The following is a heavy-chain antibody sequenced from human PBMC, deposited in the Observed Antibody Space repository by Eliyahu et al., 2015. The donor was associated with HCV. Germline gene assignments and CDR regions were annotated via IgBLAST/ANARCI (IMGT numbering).Heavy chain of an antibody. V-gene: IGHV1-69*04. D-gene: IGHD3-10*01. CDR3: ARSIKRGMVRGATHEDY. CDR2: IIPILGIA. CDR1: GGTFSSYA. J-gene: IGHJ4*02. Sequence: EVKKPGSSVKVSCKASGGTFSSYAISWVRQAPGQGLEWMGRIIPILGIANYAQKFQGRVTITADKSTSTAYMELSSLRSEDTAVYYCARSIKRGMVRGATHEDYWGQGTLVTVSS.